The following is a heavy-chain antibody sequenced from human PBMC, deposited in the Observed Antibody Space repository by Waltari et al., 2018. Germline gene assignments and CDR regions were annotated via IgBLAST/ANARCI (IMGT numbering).Heavy chain of an antibody. D-gene: IGHD3-16*01. CDR2: NNLGEIT. V-gene: IGHV4-34*02. Sequence: QVQLQQWGAGLLRPSETLSLTCAVYGVSLSDYYWTWIRQSPGKGLEWIGENNLGEITYYNPSLESRVTISVDTSKNQFSLKLNSVTAADTAVYYCARVLRSAWGVWFDPWGPGTLVIVSS. J-gene: IGHJ5*02. CDR3: ARVLRSAWGVWFDP. CDR1: GVSLSDYY.